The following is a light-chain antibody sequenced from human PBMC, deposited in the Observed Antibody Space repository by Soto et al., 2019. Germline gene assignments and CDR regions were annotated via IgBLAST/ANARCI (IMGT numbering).Light chain of an antibody. Sequence: QSVLTQPASVSGSPGQSITISCTGTSSDVGGYNYVSWYQQHPGKAPKLMIYEVSNRPSGISNRFSGSKSGNTASLTISGLQAEDEADYFCSSYTKVNTLVVFGGGTKLTVL. CDR2: EVS. V-gene: IGLV2-14*01. J-gene: IGLJ2*01. CDR1: SSDVGGYNY. CDR3: SSYTKVNTLVV.